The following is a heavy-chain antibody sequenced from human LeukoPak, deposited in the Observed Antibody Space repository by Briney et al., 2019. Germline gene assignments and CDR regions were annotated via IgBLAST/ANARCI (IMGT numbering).Heavy chain of an antibody. CDR2: IYYSGST. CDR3: ARGNNPMPEVGY. D-gene: IGHD1-14*01. J-gene: IGHJ4*02. Sequence: SETLSLTCTVSGGSISSSSYYWGWIRQPPGKGLEWIGSIYYSGSTYYNPSLKSRVTISVDTSKNQFSLKLSSVTAADTAVYYCARGNNPMPEVGYWGQGTLVTVSS. CDR1: GGSISSSSYY. V-gene: IGHV4-39*01.